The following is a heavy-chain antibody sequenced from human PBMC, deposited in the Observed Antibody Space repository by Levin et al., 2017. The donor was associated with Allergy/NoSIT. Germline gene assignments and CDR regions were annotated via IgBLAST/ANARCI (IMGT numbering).Heavy chain of an antibody. J-gene: IGHJ6*02. CDR3: AKSVDPKDYDFWGGSGSYYVIDV. V-gene: IGHV3-33*06. D-gene: IGHD3-3*01. CDR1: GFGFNNYA. Sequence: GGSLRLSCAASGFGFNNYAVHWVRQAPGKGLEWAAVIWYDGITKYYADSVKDRFTVSRDNSKKSVFLDMNSLRAEDTAVYYCAKSVDPKDYDFWGGSGSYYVIDVWGQGTTVTVSS. CDR2: IWYDGITK.